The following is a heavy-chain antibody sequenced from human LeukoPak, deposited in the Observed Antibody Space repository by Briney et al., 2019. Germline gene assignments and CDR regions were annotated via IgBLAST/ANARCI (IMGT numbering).Heavy chain of an antibody. J-gene: IGHJ5*02. CDR3: ARHGGVVPAAQGFDP. CDR2: IYTSGST. Sequence: SETLSLTCTVSGGSISSYYWSWIRQPAGKGLEWIGRIYTSGSTNYNPSLKSRVTMSVDTSKNQFSLKLSSVTAADTAMYYCARHGGVVPAAQGFDPWGQGTLVTVSS. V-gene: IGHV4-4*07. D-gene: IGHD2-2*01. CDR1: GGSISSYY.